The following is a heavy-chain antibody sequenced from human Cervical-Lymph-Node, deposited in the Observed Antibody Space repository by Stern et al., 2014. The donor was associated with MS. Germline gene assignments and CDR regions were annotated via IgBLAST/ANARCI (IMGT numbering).Heavy chain of an antibody. V-gene: IGHV1-69*01. Sequence: VQLGESGAEVTKPGSSVKVSCKASGGTFSKFPSSWVRQAPGQGLEWMGGIFPVFGTPTYAQEFRGRVTITADVYTSTVYMELSSLRSDDTAVYYCALSSETSDRWYSLGYDLWGQGTLVTVSS. J-gene: IGHJ5*02. CDR3: ALSSETSDRWYSLGYDL. D-gene: IGHD6-13*01. CDR1: GGTFSKFP. CDR2: IFPVFGTP.